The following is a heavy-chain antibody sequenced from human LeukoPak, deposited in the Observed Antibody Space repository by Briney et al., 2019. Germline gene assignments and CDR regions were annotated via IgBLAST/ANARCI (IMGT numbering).Heavy chain of an antibody. D-gene: IGHD3-10*01. CDR1: GFTFSSYW. CDR3: AKAFGPKMTSYYYYMDV. V-gene: IGHV3-74*01. Sequence: GGSLRLSCAASGFTFSSYWMHWVRQAPGKGLVWVSRINSDGSSDYADSVKGRFTISRDNAKNTLYLQMNSLRAEDTAVYYCAKAFGPKMTSYYYYMDVWGKGTTVTVSS. CDR2: INSDGSS. J-gene: IGHJ6*03.